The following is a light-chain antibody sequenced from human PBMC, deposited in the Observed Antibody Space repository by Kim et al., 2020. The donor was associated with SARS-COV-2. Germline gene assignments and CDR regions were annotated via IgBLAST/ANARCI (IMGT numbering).Light chain of an antibody. CDR2: GAS. Sequence: GDSVTITCRASQDINSWLAWYQQKPGKAPKLLMYGASHLQSGVPSRFSGTRSGKDFILTISSLQPEDFATYYCQQPNSFPTTFGGGTKV. CDR1: QDINSW. J-gene: IGKJ4*01. CDR3: QQPNSFPTT. V-gene: IGKV1-12*01.